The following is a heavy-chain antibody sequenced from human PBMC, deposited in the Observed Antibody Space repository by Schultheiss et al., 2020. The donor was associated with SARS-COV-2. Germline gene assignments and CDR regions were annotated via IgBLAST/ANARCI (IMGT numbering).Heavy chain of an antibody. J-gene: IGHJ6*02. CDR2: ISGSGGST. V-gene: IGHV3-23*01. CDR3: ARDNTMTFYGLDV. D-gene: IGHD3-22*01. Sequence: GGSLRLSCAASGFTFSSYAMSWVRQAPGKGLEWVSAISGSGGSTYYADSVKGRFTISRDNSKNTLYLQMDTVRAEDTAVYYCARDNTMTFYGLDVWGQGTTVTVSS. CDR1: GFTFSSYA.